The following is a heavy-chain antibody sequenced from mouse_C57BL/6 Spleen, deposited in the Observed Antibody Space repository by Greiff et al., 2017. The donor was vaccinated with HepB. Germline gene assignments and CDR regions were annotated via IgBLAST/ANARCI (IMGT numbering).Heavy chain of an antibody. J-gene: IGHJ2*01. Sequence: VQLQPSGAELVRPGASVTLSCKASGYTFTDYEMHWVKQTPVHGLEWIGAIDPETGGTAYNQKFKGKAILTADKSSSTAYMELRSLTSEDSAVYYCTRDTTVVAPYYFDYWGQGTTLTVSS. CDR3: TRDTTVVAPYYFDY. V-gene: IGHV1-15*01. CDR2: IDPETGGT. D-gene: IGHD1-1*01. CDR1: GYTFTDYE.